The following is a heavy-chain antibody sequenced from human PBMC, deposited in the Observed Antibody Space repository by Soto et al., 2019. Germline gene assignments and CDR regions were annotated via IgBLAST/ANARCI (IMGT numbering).Heavy chain of an antibody. CDR3: ARPTNSSSWPYNWFDP. J-gene: IGHJ5*02. CDR2: INPSGGST. CDR1: GYTFTSYY. Sequence: ASVKVSCKASGYTFTSYYMHWVRQAPGQGLEWMGIINPSGGSTSYAQKFQGRVTMTRDTSTSTVYMELSSLRSEDTAVYYCARPTNSSSWPYNWFDPWGQGTLVTVSS. D-gene: IGHD6-13*01. V-gene: IGHV1-46*01.